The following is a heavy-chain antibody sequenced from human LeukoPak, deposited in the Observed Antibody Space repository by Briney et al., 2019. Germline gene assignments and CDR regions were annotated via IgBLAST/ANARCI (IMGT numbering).Heavy chain of an antibody. CDR2: INPRGGT. D-gene: IGHD5-24*01. J-gene: IGHJ4*02. CDR1: GGSFSDYS. CDR3: ARGRLSRDGFIFDY. Sequence: PSETLSLTCAVYGGSFSDYSWTWIRQPPGKGLEWIGEINPRGGTNHNPSLMSRVSMSVDTSKNQFSLKLSSVTAADTAVYYCARGRLSRDGFIFDYWGQGTLVTVSS. V-gene: IGHV4-34*01.